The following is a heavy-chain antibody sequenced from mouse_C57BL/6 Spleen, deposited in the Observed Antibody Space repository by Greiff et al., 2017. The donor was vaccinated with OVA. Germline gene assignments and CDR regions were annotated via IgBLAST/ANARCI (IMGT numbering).Heavy chain of an antibody. D-gene: IGHD2-3*01. CDR2: ISDGGSYT. CDR3: ARGDDGYSSDY. CDR1: GFTFSSYA. V-gene: IGHV5-4*03. J-gene: IGHJ2*01. Sequence: DVMLVESGGGLVKPGGSLKLSCAASGFTFSSYAMSWVRQTPEKRLEWVATISDGGSYTYYPDNVKGRFTISRDNAKNNLYLQMSHLKSEDTAMYYCARGDDGYSSDYWGQGTTLTVSS.